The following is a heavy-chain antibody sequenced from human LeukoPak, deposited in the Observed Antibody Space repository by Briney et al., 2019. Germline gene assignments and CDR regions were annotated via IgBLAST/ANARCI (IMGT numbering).Heavy chain of an antibody. D-gene: IGHD5-18*01. CDR3: AREVDTASPSAFGI. Sequence: WASVKVSCKASGYTFTGYYMHWVRQAPGQGLEWMGWINPNSGGTNYAQKFQGRVTVTRDTSISTAYMELSRLRSDDTAVYYCAREVDTASPSAFGIWGQGTMVTVSS. J-gene: IGHJ3*02. CDR2: INPNSGGT. V-gene: IGHV1-2*02. CDR1: GYTFTGYY.